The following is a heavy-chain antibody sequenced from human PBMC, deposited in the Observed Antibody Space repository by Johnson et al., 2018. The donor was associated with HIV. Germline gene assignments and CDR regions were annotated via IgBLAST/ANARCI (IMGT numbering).Heavy chain of an antibody. V-gene: IGHV3-66*01. Sequence: VQLVESGGGLVKPGASLRLSCAASGFSLSDYYMSWIRQAPGKGLEWVSVLYSGGSTYYADSVKGRFTISRDNSKNTLYLQMNSLRAEDTAVYYCARDVKVCAFDIWGQGTLVTVSS. CDR2: LYSGGST. CDR1: GFSLSDYY. J-gene: IGHJ3*02. CDR3: ARDVKVCAFDI. D-gene: IGHD3-16*01.